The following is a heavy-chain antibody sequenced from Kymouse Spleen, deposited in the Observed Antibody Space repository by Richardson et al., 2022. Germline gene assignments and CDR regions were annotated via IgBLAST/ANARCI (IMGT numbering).Heavy chain of an antibody. J-gene: IGHJ4*02. D-gene: IGHD6-6*01. CDR3: ARLEYSSSLFDY. CDR1: GGSISSYY. V-gene: IGHV4-59*01. CDR2: IYYSGST. Sequence: QVQLQESGPGLVKPSETLSLTCTVSGGSISSYYWSWIRQPPGKGLEWIGYIYYSGSTNYNPSLKSRVTISVDTSKNQFSLKLSSVTAADTAVYYCARLEYSSSLFDYWGQGTLVTVSS.